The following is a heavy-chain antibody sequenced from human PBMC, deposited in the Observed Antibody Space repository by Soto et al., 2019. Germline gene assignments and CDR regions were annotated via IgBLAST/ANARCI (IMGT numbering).Heavy chain of an antibody. J-gene: IGHJ6*03. D-gene: IGHD6-6*01. V-gene: IGHV4-39*01. CDR1: GGSISSSNYY. CDR2: VYYSGNT. Sequence: QLQLQESGSGLEKPSETLSLTCTVSGGSISSSNYYWGWIRQPPGKGLEWIGSVYYSGNTYYNPSLKSRVTMSVDTSKNQFSLKLSSVTAADTAVYYCARHSSSYYYMDVWGKGTTVTVSS. CDR3: ARHSSSYYYMDV.